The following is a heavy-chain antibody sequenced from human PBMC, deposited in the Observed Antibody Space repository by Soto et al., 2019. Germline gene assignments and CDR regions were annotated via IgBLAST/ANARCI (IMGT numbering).Heavy chain of an antibody. CDR2: IKSKTNGGTT. Sequence: GGSLRLSCAASGFTFSNAWMSWVRQAPGKGLEWVGRIKSKTNGGTTDYAAPVKGRFTISRDDSKNTLYLQMSSLKTEDTAVYYCTTDVLSTRGPYDLFDYWGQGTQVTVSS. CDR1: GFTFSNAW. D-gene: IGHD1-1*01. V-gene: IGHV3-15*01. CDR3: TTDVLSTRGPYDLFDY. J-gene: IGHJ4*02.